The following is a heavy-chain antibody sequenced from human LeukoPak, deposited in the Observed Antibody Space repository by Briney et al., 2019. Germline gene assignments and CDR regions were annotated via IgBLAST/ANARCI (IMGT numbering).Heavy chain of an antibody. J-gene: IGHJ4*02. CDR3: AKWNKVGAMFDY. D-gene: IGHD1-26*01. CDR2: ISGSGGST. CDR1: GFTFSSYW. Sequence: PGGSLRLSCAASGFTFSSYWMHWVRQAPGKGLEWVSAISGSGGSTYYADSVKGRFTISRDNSKNTLYLQMNSLRAEDTAVYYCAKWNKVGAMFDYWGQGTLVTVSS. V-gene: IGHV3-23*01.